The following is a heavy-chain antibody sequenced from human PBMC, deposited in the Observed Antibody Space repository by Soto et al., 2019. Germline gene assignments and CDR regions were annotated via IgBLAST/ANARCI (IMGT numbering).Heavy chain of an antibody. CDR1: GYSFTTYW. Sequence: LGESLKISCKGSGYSFTTYWIGWVRQMPGKGLEWMGMIYPDDSYTRYSSSFQGQVTISADKSISTAYLQWSSLKASDTAMYYCARQGLGSGDCSGGTCPDAWFDPWGQGTLVTVSS. CDR3: ARQGLGSGDCSGGTCPDAWFDP. V-gene: IGHV5-51*01. D-gene: IGHD2-15*01. J-gene: IGHJ5*02. CDR2: IYPDDSYT.